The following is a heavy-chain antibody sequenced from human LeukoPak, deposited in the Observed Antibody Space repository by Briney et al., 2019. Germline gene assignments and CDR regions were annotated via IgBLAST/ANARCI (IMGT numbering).Heavy chain of an antibody. Sequence: GGSLRLSCAASGFTFSSYSMNWVRQAPGKGLEWVSYISSSSSTIYYADSVKGRFTISRHNAKNSLYLQMNSLRAEDTAVYYCARATTVTAGYYYYMDVWGKGTTVTVSS. CDR1: GFTFSSYS. D-gene: IGHD4-11*01. J-gene: IGHJ6*03. CDR3: ARATTVTAGYYYYMDV. CDR2: ISSSSSTI. V-gene: IGHV3-48*01.